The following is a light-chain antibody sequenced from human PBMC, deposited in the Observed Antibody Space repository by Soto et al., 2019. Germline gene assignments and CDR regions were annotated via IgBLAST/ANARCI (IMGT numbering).Light chain of an antibody. Sequence: DIQMTQSPSSVSASVGDRVTITCRTSQSFSNYLAWYQHRPGKAPKLLIYSATVLQSGVPSRFSGSGSGTDFTLTISRLQHEDSATYYCQQTYTIPWTFGQGTRVEIK. J-gene: IGKJ1*01. CDR1: QSFSNY. V-gene: IGKV1-39*01. CDR3: QQTYTIPWT. CDR2: SAT.